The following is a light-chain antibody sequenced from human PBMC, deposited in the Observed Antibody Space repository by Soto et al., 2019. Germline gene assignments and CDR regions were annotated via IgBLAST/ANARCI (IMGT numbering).Light chain of an antibody. CDR3: QQYGSSPRT. J-gene: IGKJ2*01. CDR1: QSVTNNY. Sequence: EVVLTQSPGTLSLSPGERATLSCRASQSVTNNYLAWYQQKPGQAPRLLIYGASSRATGIPDRFSGSGSGTDCTLTISRLEPEDLAVYYCQQYGSSPRTFGQGTKLEI. V-gene: IGKV3-20*01. CDR2: GAS.